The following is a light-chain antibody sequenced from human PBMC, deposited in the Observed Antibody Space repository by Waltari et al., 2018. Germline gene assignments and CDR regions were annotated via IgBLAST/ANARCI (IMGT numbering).Light chain of an antibody. CDR3: QQYNSYPLT. Sequence: IQMTRSHSPLSPSAGARVTTTCRASQSISSWLAWYQQKPGKAPKLLIYKASSLESGVPSRFSGSGSGTEFTLTISSLQPDDFATYYCQQYNSYPLTFGGGTKVEIK. J-gene: IGKJ4*01. CDR2: KAS. V-gene: IGKV1-5*03. CDR1: QSISSW.